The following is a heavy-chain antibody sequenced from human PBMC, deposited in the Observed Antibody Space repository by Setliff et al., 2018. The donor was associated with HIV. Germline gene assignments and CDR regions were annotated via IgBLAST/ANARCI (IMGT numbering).Heavy chain of an antibody. D-gene: IGHD3-10*01. CDR3: ARGALLAVFDFDH. CDR2: INVGNGDT. V-gene: IGHV1-3*01. J-gene: IGHJ4*01. Sequence: ASVKVSCKASGYTFTTYSLHWVRQAPGQSPEWMGWINVGNGDTKYSQELQGRITITRDTSANTAYMELSSLRSDDTAIYFCARGALLAVFDFDHWGHGTLVTVSS. CDR1: GYTFTTYS.